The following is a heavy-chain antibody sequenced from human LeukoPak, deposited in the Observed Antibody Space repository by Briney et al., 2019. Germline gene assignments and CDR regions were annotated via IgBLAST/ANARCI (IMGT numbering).Heavy chain of an antibody. J-gene: IGHJ4*02. CDR1: GFTFSSYW. D-gene: IGHD4-11*01. Sequence: GGSLRLSCAASGFTFSSYWMHWVRQAPGKGLVWVSRINSDESITTYADSVKGRFTISRDNAKNTLYLQMNSLRAEDTAVYYCARGLVPGFLDYWGQGTLVTVSS. CDR2: INSDESIT. CDR3: ARGLVPGFLDY. V-gene: IGHV3-74*01.